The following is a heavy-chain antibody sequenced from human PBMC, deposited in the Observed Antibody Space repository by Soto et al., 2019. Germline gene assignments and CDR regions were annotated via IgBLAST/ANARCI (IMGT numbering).Heavy chain of an antibody. J-gene: IGHJ3*02. CDR3: ARELTVVVAATEAFDI. D-gene: IGHD2-15*01. V-gene: IGHV3-33*01. CDR2: IWYDGSNK. CDR1: GFTFSSYG. Sequence: QVQLVESGGGVVQPGRSLRLSCAASGFTFSSYGMHWVRQAPGKGLEWVAVIWYDGSNKYYADSVKGRFTISRDNSKNTLYLQMNSLRAEDTAVYYCARELTVVVAATEAFDIWGQGTMVTVSS.